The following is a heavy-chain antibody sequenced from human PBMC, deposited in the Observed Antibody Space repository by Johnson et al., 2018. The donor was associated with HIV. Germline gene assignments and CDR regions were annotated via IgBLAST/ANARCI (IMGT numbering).Heavy chain of an antibody. CDR1: GFTVSINY. Sequence: VQLVESGGGLIQPGGSLRLSCAASGFTVSINYMSWVRQATGKGLEWVSVIYSGGSTYYADSVKGRFTISRDNSKNTLYLQLNSLRVEDTALYYCARDRSPYSRVSLGGIWGQGTMVTVSS. V-gene: IGHV3-53*01. CDR2: IYSGGST. J-gene: IGHJ3*02. D-gene: IGHD1-26*01. CDR3: ARDRSPYSRVSLGGI.